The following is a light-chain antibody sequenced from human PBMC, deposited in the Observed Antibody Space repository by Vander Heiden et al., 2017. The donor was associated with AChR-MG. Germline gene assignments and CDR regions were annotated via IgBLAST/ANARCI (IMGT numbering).Light chain of an antibody. V-gene: IGLV3-1*01. CDR1: NFGNTY. CDR3: QAWDSSTARVV. J-gene: IGLJ2*01. CDR2: QDN. Sequence: YALPQLSSVSVSLGQTASITCSGANFGNTYASWYQQKPGQSPVLVIYQDNKRPSGIPERFSGSNSGNTATLTISGTQAMDEADYYCQAWDSSTARVVFGGGTKLTVL.